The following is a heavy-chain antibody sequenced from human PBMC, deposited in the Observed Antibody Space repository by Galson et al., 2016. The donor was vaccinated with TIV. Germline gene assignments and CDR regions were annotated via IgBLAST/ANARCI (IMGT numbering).Heavy chain of an antibody. J-gene: IGHJ5*02. Sequence: SVKVSCKASGYSFSRHALNWVRQAPGQGLEWMGWINTNTGNPMYAQGFTRRFVFSLDTSVSTAYLQISSLKAEDTAVYYCARDRYCSSVSCSFDNNWFDPWGQGTLVTVSS. CDR1: GYSFSRHA. D-gene: IGHD2-2*01. CDR3: ARDRYCSSVSCSFDNNWFDP. CDR2: INTNTGNP. V-gene: IGHV7-4-1*02.